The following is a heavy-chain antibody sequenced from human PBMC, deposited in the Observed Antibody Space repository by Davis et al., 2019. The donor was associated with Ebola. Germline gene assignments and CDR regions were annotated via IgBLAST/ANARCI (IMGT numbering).Heavy chain of an antibody. CDR3: ASTAGKTDGYFDY. J-gene: IGHJ4*02. Sequence: GGSLRLSCAASGFTFSSYAMHWVRQAPGKGLEWVAVISYDGSNKYYADSVKGRFTISRDNSKNTLYLQMNSLRAEDTAVYYCASTAGKTDGYFDYWGQGTLVTVSS. D-gene: IGHD2-8*01. V-gene: IGHV3-30*04. CDR1: GFTFSSYA. CDR2: ISYDGSNK.